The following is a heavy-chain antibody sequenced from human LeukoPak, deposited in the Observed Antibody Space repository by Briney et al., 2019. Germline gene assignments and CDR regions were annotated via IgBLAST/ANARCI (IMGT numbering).Heavy chain of an antibody. Sequence: LSLTXXXYGXSFSGYYWSWIRQPPGKGLEWIGEINHSGSTNYNPSLKSRVTISVDTSKNQFSLKLSSVTAADTAVYYCARGSSAVRYYDILTGMIDYWGQGTLVTVSS. CDR1: GXSFSGYY. CDR3: ARGSSAVRYYDILTGMIDY. V-gene: IGHV4-34*09. CDR2: INHSGST. D-gene: IGHD3-9*01. J-gene: IGHJ4*02.